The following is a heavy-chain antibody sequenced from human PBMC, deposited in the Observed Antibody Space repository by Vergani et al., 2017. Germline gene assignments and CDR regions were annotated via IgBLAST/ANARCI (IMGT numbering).Heavy chain of an antibody. CDR2: ISSSSSYI. D-gene: IGHD3-9*01. CDR1: GFTFSSYS. CDR3: ARDPRSYYDILTGYYTNYYYYYMDV. Sequence: EVQLVESGGGLVKPGGSLRLSCAASGFTFSSYSMNWVRQAPGKGLEWVSSISSSSSYIYYADSVKGRFTISRDNAKNSLYLQMNSLRAEDTAVYYCARDPRSYYDILTGYYTNYYYYYMDVWGKGTTVTVSS. J-gene: IGHJ6*03. V-gene: IGHV3-21*01.